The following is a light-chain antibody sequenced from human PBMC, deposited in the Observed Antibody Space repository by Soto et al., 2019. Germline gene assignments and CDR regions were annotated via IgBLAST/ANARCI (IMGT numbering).Light chain of an antibody. CDR3: AAWDNSLSVL. V-gene: IGLV2-23*01. Sequence: QSALTQPASVSGSPGQSITISCTGTSSDVGSDNLVSWYQQHPGKAPKLMIYEGSKRPSGVSNRFSGSKSGNTASLTISGLQAEDEADYYCAAWDNSLSVLFGGGTKLTVL. CDR2: EGS. CDR1: SSDVGSDNL. J-gene: IGLJ3*02.